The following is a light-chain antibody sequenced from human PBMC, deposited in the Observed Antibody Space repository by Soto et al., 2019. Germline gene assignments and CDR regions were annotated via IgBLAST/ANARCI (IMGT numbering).Light chain of an antibody. Sequence: EIVITQSPASLSVSPGERATLSCRASQSVSTNLAWYQQKPGQAPRLLLYGASTRATGIPARFPGSGSGTEFTLTISSLQSEDFAVYYCQQYDDWPPWTFGQGTKVEIK. J-gene: IGKJ1*01. CDR2: GAS. CDR3: QQYDDWPPWT. CDR1: QSVSTN. V-gene: IGKV3-15*01.